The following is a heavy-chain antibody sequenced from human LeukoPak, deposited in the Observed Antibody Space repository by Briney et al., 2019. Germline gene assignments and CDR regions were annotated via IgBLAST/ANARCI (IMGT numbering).Heavy chain of an antibody. V-gene: IGHV1-18*04. CDR3: ARTNTLFNYYDSSGYYY. J-gene: IGHJ4*02. Sequence: LAASVKVSCKASGYTFTSYYMHWVRQAPGQGLEWMGWISAYNGNTNYAQKLQGRVTMTTDTSTSTAYMELRSLRSDNTAVYYCARTNTLFNYYDSSGYYYWGQGTLVTVSS. D-gene: IGHD3-22*01. CDR1: GYTFTSYY. CDR2: ISAYNGNT.